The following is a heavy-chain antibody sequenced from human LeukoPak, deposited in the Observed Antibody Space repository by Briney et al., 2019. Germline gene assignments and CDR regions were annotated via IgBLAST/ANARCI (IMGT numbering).Heavy chain of an antibody. CDR1: GYTFTDYY. D-gene: IGHD2-21*02. V-gene: IGHV1-2*02. Sequence: ASVKVSCKASGYTFTDYYIHWVRQAPGQGLEWMGWINPNSGGTKYAQKFQGRVIMTRDTSITTPYMDLIRLTSDDTAIYYCARAGSRWVTATPTSPDYYYCMDVWGQGTTVTVSS. J-gene: IGHJ6*02. CDR3: ARAGSRWVTATPTSPDYYYCMDV. CDR2: INPNSGGT.